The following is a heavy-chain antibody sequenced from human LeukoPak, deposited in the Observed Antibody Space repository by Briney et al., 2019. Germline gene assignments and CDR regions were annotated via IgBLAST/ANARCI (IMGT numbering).Heavy chain of an antibody. CDR2: VYYDGTS. V-gene: IGHV4-39*01. CDR1: GDSINSHSYY. J-gene: IGHJ4*02. Sequence: SETLSLTCTVSGDSINSHSYYWGWIRQPPGKVLEWIGSVYYDGTSYSNPSLKSRVAVFVDTSRDQFSLDLSFVTAADTALYYCVRHISTNTGYFDSCGQGTLVSVSS. CDR3: VRHISTNTGYFDS. D-gene: IGHD5-24*01.